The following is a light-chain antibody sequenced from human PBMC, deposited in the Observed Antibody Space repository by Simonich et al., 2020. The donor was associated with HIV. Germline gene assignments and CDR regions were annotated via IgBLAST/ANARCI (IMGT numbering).Light chain of an antibody. CDR2: KAS. CDR3: QQYNSYPWT. Sequence: DIQMTQSPSTLSASVGDRVTNTCRASQSISSWLALYQQKPGKAPKLLIYKASSLESGVPSRFSGSGSGTEFTLTISSLQPDDFATYYCQQYNSYPWTFGQGTKVEIK. CDR1: QSISSW. V-gene: IGKV1-5*03. J-gene: IGKJ1*01.